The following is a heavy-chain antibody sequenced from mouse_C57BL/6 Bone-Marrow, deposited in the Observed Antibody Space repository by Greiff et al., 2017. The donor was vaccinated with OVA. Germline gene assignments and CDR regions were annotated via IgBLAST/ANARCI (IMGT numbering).Heavy chain of an antibody. J-gene: IGHJ4*01. V-gene: IGHV1-42*01. CDR1: GYSFTGYY. CDR2: INPSTGGT. CDR3: ARTYDYSFPYAMDY. D-gene: IGHD2-4*01. Sequence: VQLQQPGPELVKPGASVKISCKASGYSFTGYYMNWVKQSPEKSLEWIGEINPSTGGTTYNQKFKAKATLTVDKSSSTAYMQLKSLTSEDSAVYYCARTYDYSFPYAMDYWGQGTSVTVSS.